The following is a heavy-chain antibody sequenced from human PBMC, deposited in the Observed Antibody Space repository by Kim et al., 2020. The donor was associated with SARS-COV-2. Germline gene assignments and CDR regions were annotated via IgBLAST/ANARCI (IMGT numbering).Heavy chain of an antibody. CDR1: GFNFNNYA. V-gene: IGHV3-30*03. CDR2: ISYEGSAK. J-gene: IGHJ3*01. Sequence: GGSLRLSCGTSGFNFNNYAMHWVRQAPGKGLEWLAVISYEGSAKKYEDALKGRFTVSRDSSHKTHYLKMRSLRHEDTALYYCAHSSAFVSFGEGLNAF. CDR3: AHSSAFVSFGEGLNAF. D-gene: IGHD3-10*01.